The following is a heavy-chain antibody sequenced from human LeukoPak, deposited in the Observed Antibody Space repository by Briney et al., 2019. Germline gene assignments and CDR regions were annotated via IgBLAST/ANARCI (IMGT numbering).Heavy chain of an antibody. CDR3: AKDIAYGDQGGVFDY. D-gene: IGHD4-17*01. CDR1: GFTFDDYA. V-gene: IGHV3-9*01. CDR2: ISWNSGSI. Sequence: GGSLRLSCAASGFTFDDYAMHWVRQAPGKGLEWVSGISWNSGSIGYADSVKGRFTISRDNAKNSLYLQMNSLRAEDTALYYCAKDIAYGDQGGVFDYWGQGTLVTVSS. J-gene: IGHJ4*02.